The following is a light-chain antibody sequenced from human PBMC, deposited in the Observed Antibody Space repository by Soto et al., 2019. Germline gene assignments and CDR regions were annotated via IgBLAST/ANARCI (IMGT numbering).Light chain of an antibody. V-gene: IGKV2-28*01. J-gene: IGKJ1*01. Sequence: DIVMTQSPLSLPATPAEPASISCMSSQSLLHSNGYNYLDWYLQKPGQSPQLLIYLGSNRASRVPDRFSGSGSGTDFTLKISRVEAEDVGLYYCMQALQAPLTFGQGTKVDIK. CDR2: LGS. CDR1: QSLLHSNGYNY. CDR3: MQALQAPLT.